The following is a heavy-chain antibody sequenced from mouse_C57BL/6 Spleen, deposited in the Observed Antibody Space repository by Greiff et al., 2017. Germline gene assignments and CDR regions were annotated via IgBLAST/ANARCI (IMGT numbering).Heavy chain of an antibody. Sequence: VQLQQSGPELVKPGASVKISCKASGYAFSSSWMNWVKQRPGKGLEWIGRIYPGDGDTNYNGKFKGKATLTADKSSSTAYMQLSSLTSEDSAVYFYARSRYDYYAMDYWGQGTSVTVSS. CDR2: IYPGDGDT. CDR1: GYAFSSSW. D-gene: IGHD1-1*02. CDR3: ARSRYDYYAMDY. J-gene: IGHJ4*01. V-gene: IGHV1-82*01.